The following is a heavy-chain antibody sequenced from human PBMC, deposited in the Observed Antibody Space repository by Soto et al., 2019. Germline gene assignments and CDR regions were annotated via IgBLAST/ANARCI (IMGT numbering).Heavy chain of an antibody. CDR1: GYTFTNYD. V-gene: IGHV1-69*13. CDR2: IIPIFGTA. CDR3: ARVEDDFWSGSPSDY. D-gene: IGHD3-3*01. J-gene: IGHJ4*02. Sequence: SVKVSCKASGYTFTNYDINWVRQATGQGLEWMGGIIPIFGTANYAQKFQGRVTITADESTSTAYMELSSLRSEDTAVYYCARVEDDFWSGSPSDYWGQGTLVTVSS.